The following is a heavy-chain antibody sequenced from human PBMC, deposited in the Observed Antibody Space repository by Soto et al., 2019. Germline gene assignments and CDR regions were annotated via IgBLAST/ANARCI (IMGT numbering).Heavy chain of an antibody. V-gene: IGHV3-30-3*01. CDR2: ISYDGGNK. CDR1: GFSFGNYA. CDR3: ARAPAPDYGGVGDY. D-gene: IGHD4-17*01. J-gene: IGHJ4*02. Sequence: QVQLVESGGGVVQPGRSLRLSCAASGFSFGNYAIHWVRQAPGKGLEWVAVISYDGGNKNHADSVKGRFTISRDNPKNTLFLQMNSLRAEDTAVYYCARAPAPDYGGVGDYWGQGTLVTVSS.